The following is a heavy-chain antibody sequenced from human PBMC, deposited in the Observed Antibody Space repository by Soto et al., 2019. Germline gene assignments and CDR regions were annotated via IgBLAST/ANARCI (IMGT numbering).Heavy chain of an antibody. CDR2: ISYSGST. V-gene: IGHV4-30-4*01. J-gene: IGHJ6*02. CDR3: VRDTMSASGRYIYYKMDV. Sequence: QVQLQESGPGLVRPSQTLSLICTVSGGSISSAGSYWSWIRQPPVIGLEWLGYISYSGSTYYNPSLESRLSVSIDTSKNHFSLRLTSVTAADTAVYYCVRDTMSASGRYIYYKMDVWGLGTTVTVSS. D-gene: IGHD1-1*01. CDR1: GGSISSAGSY.